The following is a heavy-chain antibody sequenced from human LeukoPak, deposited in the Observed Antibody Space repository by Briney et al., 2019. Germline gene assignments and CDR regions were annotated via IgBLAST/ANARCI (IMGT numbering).Heavy chain of an antibody. CDR3: ARDDFIIVGATYFDY. J-gene: IGHJ4*02. CDR1: GGTFSSYA. Sequence: ASVKVSCKASGGTFSSYAISWVRQAPGQGLEWMGWISAYNGNTNYAQKLQGRVTMTTDTSTSTAYMELRSLRSDGTAVYYCARDDFIIVGATYFDYWGQGTLVTVSS. V-gene: IGHV1-18*01. D-gene: IGHD1-26*01. CDR2: ISAYNGNT.